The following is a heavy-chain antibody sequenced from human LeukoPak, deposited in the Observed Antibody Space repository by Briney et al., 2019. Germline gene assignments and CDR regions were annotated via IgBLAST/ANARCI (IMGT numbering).Heavy chain of an antibody. CDR2: ISSSGGTM. Sequence: GGSLRLSCAASGFTFSSYEMNWVRQAPGKGLEWISYISSSGGTMYYADSVKGRFTISRDNAKNSLYLQMNSLRAEDTAVYYCARHDRSGYDSRGLFDYWGQGTLVTVSS. CDR3: ARHDRSGYDSRGLFDY. V-gene: IGHV3-48*03. CDR1: GFTFSSYE. D-gene: IGHD5-12*01. J-gene: IGHJ4*02.